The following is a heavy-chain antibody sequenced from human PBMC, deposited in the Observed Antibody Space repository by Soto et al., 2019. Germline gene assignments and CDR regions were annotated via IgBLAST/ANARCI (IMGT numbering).Heavy chain of an antibody. CDR1: GFSLSDCY. CDR3: ARVRGDSSGSYYFDY. V-gene: IGHV3-11*01. Sequence: GGSLRLSCAASGFSLSDCYVSWIRQAPGEGLEWVSYISSSGTTTHYADSVKGRFTISKDNAKNSLYLQMNSLRAEDTAVYYCARVRGDSSGSYYFDYWGQGTLVTVSS. CDR2: ISSSGTTT. D-gene: IGHD3-22*01. J-gene: IGHJ4*02.